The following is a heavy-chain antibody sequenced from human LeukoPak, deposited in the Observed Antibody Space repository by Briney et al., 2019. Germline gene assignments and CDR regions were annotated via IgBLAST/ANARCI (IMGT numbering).Heavy chain of an antibody. D-gene: IGHD2-8*02. CDR1: GHTFTSYG. J-gene: IGHJ4*02. Sequence: GASVKVSCKASGHTFTSYGISWVRQAPGQGLECIGWISAYNGNTIYAQKLQGRVTMTTDTSTSTAYMELRSLRSDDTAVYYCARFSGVLVPDDYWGQGTLVTVSS. V-gene: IGHV1-18*01. CDR3: ARFSGVLVPDDY. CDR2: ISAYNGNT.